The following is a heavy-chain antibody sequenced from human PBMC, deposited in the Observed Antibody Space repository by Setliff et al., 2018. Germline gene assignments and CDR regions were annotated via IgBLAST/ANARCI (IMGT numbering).Heavy chain of an antibody. D-gene: IGHD3-10*01. V-gene: IGHV4-38-2*02. CDR3: ARDNRARHYMDV. J-gene: IGHJ6*03. CDR2: ILFSGDT. CDR1: GYSISSGFS. Sequence: SETLSLTCAVSGYSISSGFSWVWIRRSPGKGLEWIGRILFSGDTYYNPSLNSRVTISADTSKNQFSLNLSSVTAADTAVYYCARDNRARHYMDVWGKGTTVTVSS.